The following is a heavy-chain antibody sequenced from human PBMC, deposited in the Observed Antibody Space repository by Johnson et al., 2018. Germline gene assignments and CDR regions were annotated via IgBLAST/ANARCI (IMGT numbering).Heavy chain of an antibody. CDR1: GFTFSSYD. Sequence: VQLLESGGGLVKPGGSLRLSCAASGFTFSSYDMHWVRQATGKGLEWVSAIGTAGDTYYPGSVKGRFTISRDSAKNTLYLQMNSLRAGDTAVYYCARVPSNYDYMDVWGKGTTVTVSS. CDR3: ARVPSNYDYMDV. D-gene: IGHD4-11*01. CDR2: IGTAGDT. J-gene: IGHJ6*03. V-gene: IGHV3-13*01.